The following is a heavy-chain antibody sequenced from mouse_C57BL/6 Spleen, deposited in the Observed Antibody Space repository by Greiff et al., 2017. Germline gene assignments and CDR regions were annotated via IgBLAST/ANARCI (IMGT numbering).Heavy chain of an antibody. Sequence: EVKLVESGGGLVKPGGSLKLSCAASGFTFSDYGMHWVRQAPEKGLEWVAYISSGSSTIYYADTVKGRFTISRDNAKNTLFLQMTSLRSEDTAMYYCASPDYYGSPPFAYWGQGTLVTVSA. CDR1: GFTFSDYG. J-gene: IGHJ3*01. D-gene: IGHD1-1*01. V-gene: IGHV5-17*01. CDR2: ISSGSSTI. CDR3: ASPDYYGSPPFAY.